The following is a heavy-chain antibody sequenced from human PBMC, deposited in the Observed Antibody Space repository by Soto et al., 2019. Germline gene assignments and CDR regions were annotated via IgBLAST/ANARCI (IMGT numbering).Heavy chain of an antibody. V-gene: IGHV3-33*01. CDR1: GFTFSSYG. J-gene: IGHJ4*02. CDR2: IWYDGSNK. CDR3: ARDRGRIFDY. Sequence: PGGSLRLSCAAPGFTFSSYGMHWVLQAPGKGLEWVAVIWYDGSNKYYADSVKGRFTISRDNSKNTLYLQMNSLRAEDTAVYYCARDRGRIFDYWGQRTLVTVSS. D-gene: IGHD3-16*01.